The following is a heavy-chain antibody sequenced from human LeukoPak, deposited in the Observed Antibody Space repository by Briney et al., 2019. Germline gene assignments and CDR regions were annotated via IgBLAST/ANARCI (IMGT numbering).Heavy chain of an antibody. CDR3: AKDAHVEFYFDC. Sequence: GGFLRLSCAASGFTVSTNYMSWVRQAPGKGPEWISIIYRSGDTYYADSVKGQFTISRDNSKNTLYLQMNSLRAEDTATYYCAKDAHVEFYFDCWGQGTLVTVSS. V-gene: IGHV3-53*01. J-gene: IGHJ4*02. CDR2: IYRSGDT. D-gene: IGHD3-10*01. CDR1: GFTVSTNY.